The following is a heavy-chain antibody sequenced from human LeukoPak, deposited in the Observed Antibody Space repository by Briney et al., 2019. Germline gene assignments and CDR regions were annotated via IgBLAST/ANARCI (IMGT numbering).Heavy chain of an antibody. J-gene: IGHJ4*02. Sequence: GAPVKVSCKSSGYTFTDYFIYWVRQAPGQGLECMGRINPNSGDSHYMPKFQGRVTMTRDTSISTTYMELSSLRSDDTAIYYCARGRYCTITSCHDAGLSDWGQGTLVTVSS. D-gene: IGHD2-2*01. V-gene: IGHV1-2*06. CDR3: ARGRYCTITSCHDAGLSD. CDR2: INPNSGDS. CDR1: GYTFTDYF.